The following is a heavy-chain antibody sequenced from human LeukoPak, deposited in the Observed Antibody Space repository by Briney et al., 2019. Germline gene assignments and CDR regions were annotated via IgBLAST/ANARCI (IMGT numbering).Heavy chain of an antibody. CDR1: GGTFSSYA. CDR3: AREAAAGLDY. D-gene: IGHD6-13*01. J-gene: IGHJ4*02. CDR2: IIPIFGTA. Sequence: SVKVSCKASGGTFSSYATSWVRQAPGQGLEWMGGIIPIFGTANYAQKFQGRVTITADESTSTAYVELSSLRSEDTAVYYCAREAAAGLDYWGQGTLVTVSS. V-gene: IGHV1-69*13.